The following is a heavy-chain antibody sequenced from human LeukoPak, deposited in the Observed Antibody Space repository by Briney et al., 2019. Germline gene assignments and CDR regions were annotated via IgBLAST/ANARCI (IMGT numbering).Heavy chain of an antibody. Sequence: ASVKVSCKASGYTFTDYYMHWVRQAPGQGLEWMGWINPNSGGTNYAQNFQGRVTMTTDTSTSTAYMELRSLRSDDTAVYYCARLLRGYSGYDLDYWGQGTLVTVSS. J-gene: IGHJ4*02. CDR1: GYTFTDYY. CDR3: ARLLRGYSGYDLDY. D-gene: IGHD5-12*01. V-gene: IGHV1-2*02. CDR2: INPNSGGT.